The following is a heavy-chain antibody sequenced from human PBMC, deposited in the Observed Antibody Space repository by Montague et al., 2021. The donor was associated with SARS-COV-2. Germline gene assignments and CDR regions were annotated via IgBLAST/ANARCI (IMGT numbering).Heavy chain of an antibody. CDR2: INSNDVST. Sequence: SLSLSCAASGFTFSSYAMTWVRQAPGKGLEWVSTINSNDVSTYYADSVKGRLTISRDNSKNTLYLQMSSLRAEDTAVYYCAKAPDGGCSSTSCYLPNWFDPWGQGTLVTVSS. J-gene: IGHJ5*02. V-gene: IGHV3-23*01. D-gene: IGHD2-2*01. CDR1: GFTFSSYA. CDR3: AKAPDGGCSSTSCYLPNWFDP.